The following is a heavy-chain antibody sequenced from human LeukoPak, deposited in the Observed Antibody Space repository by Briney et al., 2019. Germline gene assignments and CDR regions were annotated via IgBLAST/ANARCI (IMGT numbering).Heavy chain of an antibody. CDR2: IYYCGST. CDR3: ASSRWYGKLDY. J-gene: IGHJ4*02. CDR1: GVSMSSYY. V-gene: IGHV4-59*08. Sequence: PSETLSLTCAVSGVSMSSYYWSWVRQPPGKGLEGIGYIYYCGSTNYNPSLTSPGTISLDTSKNQCSLKLSPVTASAPAGLYCASSRWYGKLDYWGQGTLVTVSS. D-gene: IGHD6-13*01.